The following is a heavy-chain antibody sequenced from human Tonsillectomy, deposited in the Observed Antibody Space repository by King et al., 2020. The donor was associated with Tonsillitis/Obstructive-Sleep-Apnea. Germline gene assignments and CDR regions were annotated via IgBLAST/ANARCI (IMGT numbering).Heavy chain of an antibody. CDR2: IKQDGSQK. CDR3: ARDSGGSTSGIFYDAFDI. V-gene: IGHV3-7*04. J-gene: IGHJ3*02. CDR1: GFTFSNYW. Sequence: VQLVESGGGLVQPGGSLRLSCAASGFTFSNYWMVWIRQAPGKGLEWVGNIKQDGSQKNYMDSVKGRFTISRDNTKNSLYLQMNSLSAEDTAVYYCARDSGGSTSGIFYDAFDIWGQGTMVTVSS. D-gene: IGHD2-15*01.